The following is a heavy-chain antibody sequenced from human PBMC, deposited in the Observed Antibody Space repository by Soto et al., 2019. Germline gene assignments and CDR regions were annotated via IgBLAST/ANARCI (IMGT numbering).Heavy chain of an antibody. J-gene: IGHJ6*02. Sequence: PXGSLRLSCAASGFTFSSYWMHWVRKAPGKGLVWVSRINSDGSSTSYADSVKGRFTISRDNAKNTLYLQMNSLRAEDTAVYYCARDLHYYDFWSGYYGYYGMDVWGQGTTVTVSS. CDR3: ARDLHYYDFWSGYYGYYGMDV. CDR2: INSDGSST. D-gene: IGHD3-3*01. CDR1: GFTFSSYW. V-gene: IGHV3-74*01.